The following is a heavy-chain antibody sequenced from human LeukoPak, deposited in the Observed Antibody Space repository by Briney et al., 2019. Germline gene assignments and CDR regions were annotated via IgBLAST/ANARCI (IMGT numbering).Heavy chain of an antibody. J-gene: IGHJ4*02. CDR2: ISGSGGST. CDR3: AKDYYDSKNTIYYFDY. Sequence: PGGSLRLSCAASGFAFSSYAMSWVRQAPGKGLEWVSAISGSGGSTYYADSVKGRFTISRDNSKNTLYLQMNSLRAEDTTVYYCAKDYYDSKNTIYYFDYWGQGTLVTVPS. CDR1: GFAFSSYA. V-gene: IGHV3-23*01. D-gene: IGHD3-22*01.